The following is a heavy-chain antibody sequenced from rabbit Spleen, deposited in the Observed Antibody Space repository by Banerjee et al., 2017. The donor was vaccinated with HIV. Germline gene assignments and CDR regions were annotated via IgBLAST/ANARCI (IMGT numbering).Heavy chain of an antibody. V-gene: IGHV1S45*01. CDR1: GLSFSNSYW. CDR2: IYTGSGAT. J-gene: IGHJ4*01. Sequence: LTCTASGLSFSNSYWIFWVRQAPGKGLEWIASIYTGSGATYYANWAKGRFTVSKTSSTTVDLKMTSLTAADTATYFCARSINWANRALNLWGPGTLVTVS. D-gene: IGHD1-1*01. CDR3: ARSINWANRALNL.